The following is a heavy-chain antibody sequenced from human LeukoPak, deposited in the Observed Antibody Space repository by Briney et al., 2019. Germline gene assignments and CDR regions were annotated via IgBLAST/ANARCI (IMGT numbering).Heavy chain of an antibody. Sequence: GGSLRLSCAASRFTLSTYWMSWVRQAPGEGLDWVGRIASKTDGGATDYAAPVKGRFTISRDDSKNTLNLQMNSLKTEDTAVYYCTTGIRGDWGQGTLVTVSS. CDR3: TTGIRGD. D-gene: IGHD3-10*01. J-gene: IGHJ4*02. V-gene: IGHV3-15*04. CDR2: IASKTDGGAT. CDR1: RFTLSTYW.